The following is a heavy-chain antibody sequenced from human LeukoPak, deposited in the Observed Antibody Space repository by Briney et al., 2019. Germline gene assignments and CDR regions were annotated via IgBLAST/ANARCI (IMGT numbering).Heavy chain of an antibody. J-gene: IGHJ4*02. CDR1: GFTFSNAW. V-gene: IGHV3-15*01. CDR2: TKSKTDGGTT. CDR3: TTEGVNGGVVVPAATKIDY. Sequence: GGSLRLSCAASGFTFSNAWMSWVRQAPGKGLEWVGRTKSKTDGGTTDYAAPVKGRFTISRDDSKNTLYLQMNSLKTEDTAVYYCTTEGVNGGVVVPAATKIDYWGQGTLVTVSS. D-gene: IGHD2-2*01.